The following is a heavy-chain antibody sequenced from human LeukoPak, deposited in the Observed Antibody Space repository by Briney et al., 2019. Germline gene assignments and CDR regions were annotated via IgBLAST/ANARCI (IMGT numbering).Heavy chain of an antibody. CDR3: ASAREYCISSECYDYFQH. V-gene: IGHV3-53*01. D-gene: IGHD2-2*01. CDR2: IYTGGST. J-gene: IGHJ1*01. CDR1: GFTVKTNS. Sequence: GGSLRLSCVASGFTVKTNSTSWVRQAPGKGLEWVSVIYTGGSTYYADSVNGRFTISRDNSKNTLYLQMTSLTAEDTAVYYCASAREYCISSECYDYFQHWGQGTLVSVSS.